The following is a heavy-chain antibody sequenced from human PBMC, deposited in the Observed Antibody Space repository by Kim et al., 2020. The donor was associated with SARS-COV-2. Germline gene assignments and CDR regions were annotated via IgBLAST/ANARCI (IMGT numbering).Heavy chain of an antibody. J-gene: IGHJ2*01. CDR2: T. CDR3: ARHLRNWYFDL. V-gene: IGHV4-39*01. Sequence: TYSNPSLEGRVTISVDTSKKQFALRLSSVTAADAAVYYCARHLRNWYFDLWGRGTLVTVSS.